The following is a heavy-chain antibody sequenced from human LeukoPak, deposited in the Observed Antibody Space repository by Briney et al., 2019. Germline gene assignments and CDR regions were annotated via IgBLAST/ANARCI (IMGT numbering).Heavy chain of an antibody. CDR1: GYTFTSYD. CDR2: MNPNSGNT. CDR3: ARVSYCGGDCYSLGGGAPPDY. V-gene: IGHV1-8*03. Sequence: ASVKVSCKASGYTFTSYDINWVRQATGQGLEWMGWMNPNSGNTGYAQKFQGRVTITRNTSISTAYMELSSLRSEDTAVYYCARVSYCGGDCYSLGGGAPPDYWGQGTLVAVSS. J-gene: IGHJ4*02. D-gene: IGHD2-21*02.